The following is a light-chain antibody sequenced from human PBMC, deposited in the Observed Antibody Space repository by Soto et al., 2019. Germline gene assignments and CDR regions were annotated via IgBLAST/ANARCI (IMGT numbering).Light chain of an antibody. V-gene: IGKV3-20*01. CDR1: HSVSSSY. CDR3: QQYDNSIT. Sequence: EIVLTQSPDTLSLSPGEGATLSCRASHSVSSSYLAWYQQKPGQAPRLPIYGASSRATGIPDRFSGSGSGTDFTLTISRLEPEDFAMFYCQQYDNSITFGQGTRLEIE. J-gene: IGKJ5*01. CDR2: GAS.